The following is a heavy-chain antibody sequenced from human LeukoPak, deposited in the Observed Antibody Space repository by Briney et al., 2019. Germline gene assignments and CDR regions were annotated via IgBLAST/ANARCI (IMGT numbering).Heavy chain of an antibody. CDR3: AIQDSGSYPDY. J-gene: IGHJ4*02. CDR1: GFTFSSYG. Sequence: GGSLRLSCAASGFTFSSYGMHWVRQAPGKGLEWVAVISYDGSNKYYADSVKGRFTISRDNSKNTLYLQMNSLRAEDTAVYYCAIQDSGSYPDYWGQGTLVTVSS. CDR2: ISYDGSNK. V-gene: IGHV3-30*03. D-gene: IGHD1-26*01.